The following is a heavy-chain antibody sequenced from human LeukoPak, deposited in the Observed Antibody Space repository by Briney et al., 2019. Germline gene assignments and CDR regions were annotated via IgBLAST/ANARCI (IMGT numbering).Heavy chain of an antibody. CDR3: ALWKSSCNY. D-gene: IGHD6-6*01. CDR2: ISSSSSYI. Sequence: GSLRLSCAASGFTFSSYSMNWVRQAPGKGLEWVSSISSSSSYIYHADSMKGRFTISRDNAKNSLYLQMNSLRAADTAVYYCALWKSSCNYWGQGTLVTVSS. J-gene: IGHJ4*02. V-gene: IGHV3-21*01. CDR1: GFTFSSYS.